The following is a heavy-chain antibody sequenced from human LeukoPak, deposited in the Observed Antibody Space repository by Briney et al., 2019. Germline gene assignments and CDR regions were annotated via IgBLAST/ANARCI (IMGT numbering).Heavy chain of an antibody. CDR3: ARAAVTHYYYGMGV. D-gene: IGHD4-23*01. CDR2: INPNSGGT. V-gene: IGHV1-2*02. Sequence: ASVKVSCKASGYAFTGYYMHWVRQAPGQGLEWMGWINPNSGGTNYAQKFQGRVTMTRDTSISTAYMELSRLRSDDTAVYYCARAAVTHYYYGMGVWGQGTTVTVSS. J-gene: IGHJ6*02. CDR1: GYAFTGYY.